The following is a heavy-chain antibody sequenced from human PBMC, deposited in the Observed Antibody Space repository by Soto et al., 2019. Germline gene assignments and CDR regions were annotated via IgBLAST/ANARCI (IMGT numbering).Heavy chain of an antibody. Sequence: GGSLRLSCAASGFTVSSNYMSWVRQAPGKGLEWVSVIYSGGSTYYADSVKGRFTISRDNSKNTLYLQMNSLRAEDTAVYYCARDLVVVVTAIRYYYGMDVWGQGXTVTVYS. CDR2: IYSGGST. V-gene: IGHV3-53*01. CDR1: GFTVSSNY. J-gene: IGHJ6*02. D-gene: IGHD2-21*02. CDR3: ARDLVVVVTAIRYYYGMDV.